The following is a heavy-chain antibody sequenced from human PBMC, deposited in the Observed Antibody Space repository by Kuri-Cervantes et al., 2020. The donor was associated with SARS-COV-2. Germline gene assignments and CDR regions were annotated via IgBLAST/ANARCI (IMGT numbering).Heavy chain of an antibody. CDR2: IYYSGRT. CDR3: ARTLDYYGSGTYCFDY. V-gene: IGHV4-61*01. J-gene: IGHJ4*02. D-gene: IGHD3-10*01. CDR1: GGSVSSGSHY. Sequence: SETLSLTCIASGGSVSSGSHYWSWLRQPPGKGLEWIGYIYYSGRTKYNPSLKSRVTMSVDTSKTQFSLKLNSVTPADTAVYYCARTLDYYGSGTYCFDYWGQGTLVTVSS.